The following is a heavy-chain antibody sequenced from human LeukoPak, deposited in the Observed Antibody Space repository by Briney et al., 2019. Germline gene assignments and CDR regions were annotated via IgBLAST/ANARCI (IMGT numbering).Heavy chain of an antibody. CDR2: ITPNSGGT. CDR1: GYTFTSYY. D-gene: IGHD5-18*01. CDR3: ARGGRRLWAYFEY. V-gene: IGHV1-2*02. J-gene: IGHJ4*02. Sequence: ASVKVSCKASGYTFTSYYMHWVRQAPGQGLEWMGWITPNSGGTNYAQKFQGSVTMTRDTSISTAYMELSRLKSDDTAVYYCARGGRRLWAYFEYWGQGTLVTVSS.